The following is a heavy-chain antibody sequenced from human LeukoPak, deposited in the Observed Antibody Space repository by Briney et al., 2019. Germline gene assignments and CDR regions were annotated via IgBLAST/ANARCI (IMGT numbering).Heavy chain of an antibody. D-gene: IGHD3-22*01. CDR1: GYTFIDHY. Sequence: ASVKVSCKPSGYTFIDHYLHWGRQAPGQGLESQGWIDPDTGDTNYPQKFQGRVTMTRDTSSSTAYMELNRLRSDDTAVYYCARAGHNSNSGGYDFWGLGTLVTVSS. CDR3: ARAGHNSNSGGYDF. CDR2: IDPDTGDT. J-gene: IGHJ4*02. V-gene: IGHV1-2*02.